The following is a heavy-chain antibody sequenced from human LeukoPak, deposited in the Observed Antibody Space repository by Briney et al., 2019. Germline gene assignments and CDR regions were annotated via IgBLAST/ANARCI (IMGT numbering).Heavy chain of an antibody. V-gene: IGHV1-8*01. J-gene: IGHJ4*02. Sequence: DSVTVSCTASGDTFTSYDINWGRQAPGQGLDWMGWMNPNSGNTGYEQTFQGRVTMTRNTSISTAYMELSSLRSEDTAVYYCTSSSNGAVSGEDYWGQGTLVTVSS. CDR3: TSSSNGAVSGEDY. CDR2: MNPNSGNT. CDR1: GDTFTSYD. D-gene: IGHD3-10*01.